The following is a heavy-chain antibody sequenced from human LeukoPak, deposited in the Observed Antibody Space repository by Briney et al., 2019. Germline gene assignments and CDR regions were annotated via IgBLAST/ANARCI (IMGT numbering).Heavy chain of an antibody. V-gene: IGHV3-23*01. CDR3: ANEEVPNDY. CDR2: ISISGDLT. CDR1: GFTFSSHA. D-gene: IGHD4/OR15-4a*01. Sequence: GGSLRLSCAVSGFTFSSHAMTWVRQAPGKGLEWVSGISISGDLTYYADSVQGRFIISRDNSKNTVYLQMNSLRVEDTAVYYCANEEVPNDYWGQGTLVTVSS. J-gene: IGHJ4*02.